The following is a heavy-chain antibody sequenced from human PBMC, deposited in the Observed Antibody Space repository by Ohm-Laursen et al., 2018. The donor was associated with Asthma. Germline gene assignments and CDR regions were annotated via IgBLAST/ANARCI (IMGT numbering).Heavy chain of an antibody. Sequence: GSLRLSCAASGFTFSNYWMSWVRQAPGKGLEWVVNIKRDGSEIYYVDSVKGRFTISRDDAKNSLSLQMNSLRDDDTAVYYCARGYYYDSRASYYFDYWGQGTLVTVSS. CDR2: IKRDGSEI. CDR3: ARGYYYDSRASYYFDY. J-gene: IGHJ4*02. D-gene: IGHD3-22*01. V-gene: IGHV3-7*01. CDR1: GFTFSNYW.